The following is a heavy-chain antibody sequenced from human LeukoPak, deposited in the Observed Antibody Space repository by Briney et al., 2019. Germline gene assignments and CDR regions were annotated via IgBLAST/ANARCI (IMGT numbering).Heavy chain of an antibody. J-gene: IGHJ4*02. CDR1: GFTFSSYA. D-gene: IGHD3-3*01. CDR3: AKDLHETYYDFWSGYSDYYFDY. V-gene: IGHV3-23*01. CDR2: ISGSGGST. Sequence: PGGSLRLSCAASGFTFSSYAMSWVRQAPGKGLEWVSAISGSGGSTYYADSVKGRFTISRDNSKNTLYLQMNSLRAEDTAVYYCAKDLHETYYDFWSGYSDYYFDYWGQGILVTVSS.